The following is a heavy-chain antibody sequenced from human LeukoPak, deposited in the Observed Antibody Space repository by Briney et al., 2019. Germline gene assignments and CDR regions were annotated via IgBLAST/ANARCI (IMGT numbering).Heavy chain of an antibody. D-gene: IGHD1-14*01. CDR1: GYSFTSYH. CDR3: ASPTDSDRDHFGLYRAFDI. J-gene: IGHJ3*02. CDR2: INAGSGNT. Sequence: GASVKVSCKASGYSFTSYHMHWVRQAPGQRLEWMGWINAGSGNTKYSQKFQDRVSITRDTSANTAYMELSSLRSEDTAVYYCASPTDSDRDHFGLYRAFDIWGQGTMVTVSS. V-gene: IGHV1-3*01.